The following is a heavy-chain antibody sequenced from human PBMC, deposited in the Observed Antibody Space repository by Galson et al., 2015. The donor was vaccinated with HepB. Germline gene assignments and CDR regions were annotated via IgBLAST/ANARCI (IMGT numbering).Heavy chain of an antibody. Sequence: SCKASGYTFTSYYMHWVRQAPGQGLEWMGIINPSGGSTSYAQKFQGRVTMTRDTSTSTVYMELSSLRSEDTAVYYCARDRSSRHYGSGSYYPYWGQGTLVTVSS. J-gene: IGHJ4*02. V-gene: IGHV1-46*03. CDR2: INPSGGST. CDR3: ARDRSSRHYGSGSYYPY. CDR1: GYTFTSYY. D-gene: IGHD3-10*01.